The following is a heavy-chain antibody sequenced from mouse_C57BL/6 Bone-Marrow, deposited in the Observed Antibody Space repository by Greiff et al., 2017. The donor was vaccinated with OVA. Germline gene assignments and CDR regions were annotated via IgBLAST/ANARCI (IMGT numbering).Heavy chain of an antibody. CDR1: GFNIKNTY. D-gene: IGHD2-5*01. CDR3: ARPHYSNYEGYYYAMDY. J-gene: IGHJ4*01. Sequence: VHVKQSVAELVRPGASVKLSCTASGFNIKNTYMHWVKQRPEQGLEWIGRIDPANGNTKYAPKFQGKATITADTSSNTAYLQLSSLTSEDTAIYYCARPHYSNYEGYYYAMDYWGQGTSVTVSS. V-gene: IGHV14-3*01. CDR2: IDPANGNT.